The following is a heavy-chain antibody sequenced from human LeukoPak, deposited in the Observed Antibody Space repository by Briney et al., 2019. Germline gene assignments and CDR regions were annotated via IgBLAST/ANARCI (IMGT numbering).Heavy chain of an antibody. V-gene: IGHV3-7*01. CDR1: AFTFSTYW. Sequence: GRSLRLSCAASAFTFSTYWMNWVRQAPGKGLEWVDNIKEDGNEKYYVDSVKGRFTISRDNAKNSVYLQMNSLRAEDTAVYYCAELGITMIGGVWGKGTTVTISS. J-gene: IGHJ6*04. D-gene: IGHD3-10*02. CDR2: IKEDGNEK. CDR3: AELGITMIGGV.